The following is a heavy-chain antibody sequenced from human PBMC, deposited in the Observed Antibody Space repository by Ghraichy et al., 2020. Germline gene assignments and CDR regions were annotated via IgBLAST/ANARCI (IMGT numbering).Heavy chain of an antibody. Sequence: SETLSLTCAVSGGSISSSNWWSWVRQPPGKGLEWIGEIYHSGSTNYNPSLKSRVTISVDKSKNQFSLKLSSVTAADTAVYYCARVGYSYGWRRFDPWGQGTLVTVSS. J-gene: IGHJ5*02. CDR3: ARVGYSYGWRRFDP. D-gene: IGHD5-18*01. CDR2: IYHSGST. CDR1: GGSISSSNW. V-gene: IGHV4-4*02.